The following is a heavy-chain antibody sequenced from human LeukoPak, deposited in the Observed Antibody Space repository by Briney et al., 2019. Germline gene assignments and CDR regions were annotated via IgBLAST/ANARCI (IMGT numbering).Heavy chain of an antibody. CDR2: ISWNSGSI. D-gene: IGHD3-3*01. CDR1: GFTFDDYA. V-gene: IGHV3-9*01. Sequence: PGGSLRLSCAASGFTFDDYAMHWVRQAPGKGLEWVSGISWNSGSIGYADSVKGRLTISRDNAKNSLYLQMNSLRAEDTAVYYCARDLSSVYDFWSGYEPSYNWFDPWGQGTLVTVSS. CDR3: ARDLSSVYDFWSGYEPSYNWFDP. J-gene: IGHJ5*02.